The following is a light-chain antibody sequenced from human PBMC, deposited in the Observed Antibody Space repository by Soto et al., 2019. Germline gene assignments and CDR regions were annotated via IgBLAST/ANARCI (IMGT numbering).Light chain of an antibody. J-gene: IGKJ1*01. CDR1: QSISSW. Sequence: DLQMTQSPSTLSASVGDRVTITCRASQSISSWLAWYQQKPGKAPKLLIYKASSLESGVPSRFSGSGSGTEFTLTISSLQPDDFATYYCQPYNSYPWTFGQGTKVEIK. CDR3: QPYNSYPWT. V-gene: IGKV1-5*03. CDR2: KAS.